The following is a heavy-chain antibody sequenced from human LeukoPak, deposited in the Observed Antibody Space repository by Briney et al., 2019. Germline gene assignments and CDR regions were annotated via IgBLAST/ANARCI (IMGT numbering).Heavy chain of an antibody. J-gene: IGHJ4*02. Sequence: GGSLRLSCAASGFTFSNYEMNWVRQAPGKGLEWVSYISSSGSTIFYADSVKGRFTISRDNAKNTLFLQMNSLRAEDTAVYYCASSDYFDYWGQGTLVTVSS. CDR1: GFTFSNYE. CDR2: ISSSGSTI. CDR3: ASSDYFDY. V-gene: IGHV3-48*03.